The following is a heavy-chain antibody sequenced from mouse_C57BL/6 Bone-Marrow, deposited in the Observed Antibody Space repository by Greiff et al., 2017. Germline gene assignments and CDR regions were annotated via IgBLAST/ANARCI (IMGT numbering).Heavy chain of an antibody. CDR2: IDPENGDT. J-gene: IGHJ3*01. V-gene: IGHV14-4*01. CDR3: TTTWFAY. CDR1: GFHIKDDY. Sequence: EVQLQQSGAELVRPGASVKLSCTASGFHIKDDYMHWVKQRPEQGLEWIGWIDPENGDTEYASKFQGKATITADTSTKTAYLQLSSLTSEDTAVYYCTTTWFAYWGQGALGTGSA.